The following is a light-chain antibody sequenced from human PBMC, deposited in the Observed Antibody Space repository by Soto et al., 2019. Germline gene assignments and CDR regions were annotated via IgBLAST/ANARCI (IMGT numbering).Light chain of an antibody. J-gene: IGLJ1*01. CDR1: TGDVGGYNY. CDR3: SSYTSSSTLV. CDR2: EVS. Sequence: QSALTQPASVSGSPGQSITISCTGTTGDVGGYNYVSWYQHHPGKAPKLMIYEVSNRPSGVSNRFSGSKSGNTASLTISGLQAEDEADYYCSSYTSSSTLVFGTGTKLTVL. V-gene: IGLV2-14*01.